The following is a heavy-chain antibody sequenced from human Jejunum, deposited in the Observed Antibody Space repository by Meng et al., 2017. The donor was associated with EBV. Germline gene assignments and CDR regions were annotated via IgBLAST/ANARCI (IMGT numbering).Heavy chain of an antibody. J-gene: IGHJ4*02. Sequence: QVQLVKSGAEGKKPRASVKVSCKVSGYSLTELSMHWVRQAPGKGLEWMGGFDPEDGETIYAQKFQGRVTMTEDTSTDTAYMELSSLRSEDTAVYYCATAHGFTIFGVAYYFDYWGQGTLVTVSS. CDR3: ATAHGFTIFGVAYYFDY. D-gene: IGHD3-3*01. CDR2: FDPEDGET. CDR1: GYSLTELS. V-gene: IGHV1-24*01.